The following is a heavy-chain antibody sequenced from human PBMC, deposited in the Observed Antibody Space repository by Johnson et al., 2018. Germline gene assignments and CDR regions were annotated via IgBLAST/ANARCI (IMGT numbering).Heavy chain of an antibody. J-gene: IGHJ3*02. CDR2: ISGSGSTP. Sequence: VQLVQSGGGLVQPGGSLRLSCAASGFTFTNYVMSWVRQAPGEGLEWLSGISGSGSTPYYADSVKGRFTISRDNSKNTLYLQMDSLGAEDTAVYYCVKDSGGIFPDAFDIWGQGKMVAVAS. CDR1: GFTFTNYV. V-gene: IGHV3-23*04. D-gene: IGHD2-8*02. CDR3: VKDSGGIFPDAFDI.